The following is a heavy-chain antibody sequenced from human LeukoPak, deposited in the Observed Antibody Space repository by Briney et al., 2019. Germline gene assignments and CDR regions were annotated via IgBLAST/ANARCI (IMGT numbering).Heavy chain of an antibody. Sequence: GGSLRLSCAASGFIFSSYAMSWVLQAPGKGLVWVSVISGSGDSTCYADSAKGRFTISRDNSKNTLYLQVKSLRAEDTAVYYCARSSGLGYYCSGDFCYRSLTDWGQGTLVTVSS. V-gene: IGHV3-23*01. CDR3: ARSSGLGYYCSGDFCYRSLTD. J-gene: IGHJ4*02. D-gene: IGHD2-21*01. CDR2: ISGSGDST. CDR1: GFIFSSYA.